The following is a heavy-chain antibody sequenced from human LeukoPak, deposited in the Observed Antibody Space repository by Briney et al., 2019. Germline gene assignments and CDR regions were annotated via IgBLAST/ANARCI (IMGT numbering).Heavy chain of an antibody. Sequence: GGSPRLSCVASGFTLSGYDMMWVRQRPGKGLEWVSSISKSDDRTYYADSVKGRFTTSRDKSKSTVYLQMSSLRVDDTAVYYCAKDPFTFDGDYGDTWGQGTLVTVSS. CDR1: GFTLSGYD. V-gene: IGHV3-23*01. CDR2: ISKSDDRT. J-gene: IGHJ4*02. CDR3: AKDPFTFDGDYGDT. D-gene: IGHD4-17*01.